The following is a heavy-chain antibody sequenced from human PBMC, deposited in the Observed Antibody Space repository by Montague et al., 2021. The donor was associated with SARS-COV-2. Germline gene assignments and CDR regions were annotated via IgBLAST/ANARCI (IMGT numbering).Heavy chain of an antibody. CDR3: ARTSKMDDYVWGSYRFTAFGT. CDR2: INDCGSV. V-gene: IGHV4-34*01. D-gene: IGHD3-16*02. CDR1: GASFSGYF. Sequence: ETLSLTCGVYGASFSGYFWTWIRQPPGKGLEWIGEINDCGSVTYNPSLKSRLTMSVDTSKKQFSLNLTSVAAADMAVYYCARTSKMDDYVWGSYRFTAFGTWGQGTMVIGSS. J-gene: IGHJ3*02.